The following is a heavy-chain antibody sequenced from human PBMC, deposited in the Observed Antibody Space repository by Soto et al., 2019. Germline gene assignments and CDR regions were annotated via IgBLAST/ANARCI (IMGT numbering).Heavy chain of an antibody. J-gene: IGHJ3*01. CDR2: MRHSGGT. D-gene: IGHD1-1*01. CDR3: ARVERGTATTVVDAFDV. Sequence: QVQLQQWGAGLLKPSETLSLTCAVYGGFVSSGSYYWSWIRQPPGKGLEWIGEMRHSGGTHFNASLNSRVTISVDTSKNQFSLKMCSLTAAGTALYYCARVERGTATTVVDAFDVWGPGTMVTVSS. V-gene: IGHV4-34*01. CDR1: GGFVSSGSYY.